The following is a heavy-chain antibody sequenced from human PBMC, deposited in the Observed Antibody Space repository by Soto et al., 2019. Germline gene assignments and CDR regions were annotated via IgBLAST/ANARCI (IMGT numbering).Heavy chain of an antibody. CDR3: ARGRITMVRGVGKLNQNWFDP. D-gene: IGHD3-10*01. V-gene: IGHV4-30-4*01. J-gene: IGHJ5*02. CDR2: IYYSGST. CDR1: GGSISSGDYY. Sequence: SETLSLTCTVSGGSISSGDYYWSWIRQPPGKGLEWIGYIYYSGSTYYNPSLKSRVTISVDTSKNQFSLKLSSVTAADTAVYYCARGRITMVRGVGKLNQNWFDPWGQGTLVTVSS.